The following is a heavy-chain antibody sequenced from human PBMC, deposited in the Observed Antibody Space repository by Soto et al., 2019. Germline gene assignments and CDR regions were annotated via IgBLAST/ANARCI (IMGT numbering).Heavy chain of an antibody. Sequence: QPGGSLRLSCAASGFSFSGYTMNWVRQAQGKGLEWISGINGGGGTTYYADSVKGRFTISRDNAKNSLYLQMNSLRAEDTAVYYCARDVGGSYLGFDYWGQGTLVTVS. CDR3: ARDVGGSYLGFDY. J-gene: IGHJ4*02. D-gene: IGHD1-26*01. CDR1: GFSFSGYT. CDR2: INGGGGTT. V-gene: IGHV3-48*04.